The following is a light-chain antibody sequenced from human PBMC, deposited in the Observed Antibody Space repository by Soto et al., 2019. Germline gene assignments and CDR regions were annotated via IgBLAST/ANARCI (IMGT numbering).Light chain of an antibody. CDR1: QSVSSN. CDR3: QQYNNWPPWT. J-gene: IGKJ1*01. V-gene: IGKV3-15*01. Sequence: EIVMTQSPATLSVSPGERDTLSCRASQSVSSNLAWYQQKPGQAPRLLIYGASTRATGIPARFSGSGSGTEFTITISSLQSEDFAVYYCQQYNNWPPWTFGQGTKVEIK. CDR2: GAS.